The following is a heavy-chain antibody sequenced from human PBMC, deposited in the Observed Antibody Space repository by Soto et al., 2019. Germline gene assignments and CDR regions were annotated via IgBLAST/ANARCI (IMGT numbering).Heavy chain of an antibody. CDR2: MNPNSGNG. Sequence: QVQLVQSGAEVKKPGASVKVSCQASGYAFSNNDISWVRQGTGQGLEWMGWMNPNSGNGGYAQKLQGRVTMPRDTSTSTAYMELSSLTSDDTAIYYCARMATSGTLNWFDPWGQGTLVTVSS. J-gene: IGHJ5*02. CDR3: ARMATSGTLNWFDP. V-gene: IGHV1-8*01. CDR1: GYAFSNND.